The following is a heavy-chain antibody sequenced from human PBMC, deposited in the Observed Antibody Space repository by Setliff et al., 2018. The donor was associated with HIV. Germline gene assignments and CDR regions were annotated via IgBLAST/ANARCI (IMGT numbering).Heavy chain of an antibody. J-gene: IGHJ5*02. CDR1: GGSISSSTYY. CDR3: ARGLAHYSENTDYYYVSAGFDP. Sequence: SETLSLTCSVSGGSISSSTYYWGWIRQPPGQGLEWIGSIYHSGFTYHNPSLKSRITLPVDTSKNQFSLKLSSVTAADTAVYYCARGLAHYSENTDYYYVSAGFDPWGPGTLVTVSS. CDR2: IYHSGFT. V-gene: IGHV4-39*07. D-gene: IGHD3-22*01.